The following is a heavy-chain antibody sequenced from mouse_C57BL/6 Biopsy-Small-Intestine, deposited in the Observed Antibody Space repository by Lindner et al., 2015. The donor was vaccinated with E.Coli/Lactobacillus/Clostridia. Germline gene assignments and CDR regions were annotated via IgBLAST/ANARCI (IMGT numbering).Heavy chain of an antibody. CDR1: GYAFSSSW. CDR2: IYPGDGDI. CDR3: ARGDYGSSYDY. Sequence: VQLQESGPELVKPGASVKISCKASGYAFSSSWMNWVKQRPGKGLEWIGRIYPGDGDINYNGKFKDKATLTADKSSSTAYMQLSSLTSEDSAVYFCARGDYGSSYDYWGQGTTLTVSS. V-gene: IGHV1-82*01. J-gene: IGHJ2*01. D-gene: IGHD1-1*01.